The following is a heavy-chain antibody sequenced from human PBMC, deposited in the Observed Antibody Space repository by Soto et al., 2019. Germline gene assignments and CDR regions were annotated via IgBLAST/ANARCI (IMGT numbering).Heavy chain of an antibody. CDR1: IDSITSGKYY. Sequence: QVQLQESGPGLVKPSQTLSLTCAVSIDSITSGKYYWNWIRQLPGKGLEWIGYIHDSGSTHYNPSLKSRVTISVDTSENQFSLHLNSVTAADTAVYYCAITHDSGDSYFTFDIWGQGTMVAVSS. V-gene: IGHV4-31*11. CDR3: AITHDSGDSYFTFDI. J-gene: IGHJ3*02. D-gene: IGHD4-17*01. CDR2: IHDSGST.